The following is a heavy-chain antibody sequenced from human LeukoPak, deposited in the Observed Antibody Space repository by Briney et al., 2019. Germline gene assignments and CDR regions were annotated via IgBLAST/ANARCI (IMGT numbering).Heavy chain of an antibody. CDR3: AWFGELYGDAFDI. D-gene: IGHD3-10*01. V-gene: IGHV1-8*01. CDR2: MNPNSGNT. Sequence: GASVKVSCKASGYTFTSYDINGVGQATGQGLDGMGWMNPNSGNTGYAQKFKGRVTMTRNTSISTAYMELSSLRSEDTAVYYCAWFGELYGDAFDIWGQGTMVTVSS. J-gene: IGHJ3*02. CDR1: GYTFTSYD.